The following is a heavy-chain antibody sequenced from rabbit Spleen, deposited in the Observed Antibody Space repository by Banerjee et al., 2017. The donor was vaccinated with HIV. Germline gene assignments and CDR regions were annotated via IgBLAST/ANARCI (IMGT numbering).Heavy chain of an antibody. Sequence: QSLEESGGDLVKPGASLTLTCIASGVSFSGDSFSGDSYMCWVRQAPGKGLEWIGCINSDSDSGFTYSATWAKGRFTISKTSSTTVTLQMTSLTVADTATYFCARDTGSSFSSYGMDLWGPGTLVTVS. CDR1: GVSFSGDSFSGDSY. CDR3: ARDTGSSFSSYGMDL. CDR2: INSDSDSGFT. V-gene: IGHV1S40*01. D-gene: IGHD8-1*01. J-gene: IGHJ6*01.